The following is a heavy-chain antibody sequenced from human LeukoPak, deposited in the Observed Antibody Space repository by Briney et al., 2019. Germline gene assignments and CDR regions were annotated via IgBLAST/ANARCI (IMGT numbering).Heavy chain of an antibody. J-gene: IGHJ4*02. CDR2: IYHSGST. Sequence: SETLFLTCTVSGYSINSGYYWGWIRQPPGKGLEWIGSIYHSGSTYYNPSLKSRVTISVDTSKNQFSLKLSSVTAADTAVYYCASGRPTDYWGQGTLVTVSS. CDR1: GYSINSGYY. V-gene: IGHV4-38-2*02. D-gene: IGHD1-26*01. CDR3: ASGRPTDY.